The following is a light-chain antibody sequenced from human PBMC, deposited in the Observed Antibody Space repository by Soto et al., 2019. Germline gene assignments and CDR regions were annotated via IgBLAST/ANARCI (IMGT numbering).Light chain of an antibody. CDR3: QAWDINTVVV. CDR2: QDV. Sequence: SYELTQPPSVSVSPGQTASITCSGDKLGDKYASWYQQRPGQSPLLVIFQDVKRPSGIPERFSGSNSGNTATLTISGTQAMDEADYYCQAWDINTVVVFGGGTKVTVL. J-gene: IGLJ2*01. V-gene: IGLV3-1*01. CDR1: KLGDKY.